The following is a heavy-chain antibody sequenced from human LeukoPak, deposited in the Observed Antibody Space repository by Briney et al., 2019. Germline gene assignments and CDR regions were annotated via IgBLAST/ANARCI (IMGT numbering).Heavy chain of an antibody. V-gene: IGHV4-59*01. D-gene: IGHD3-22*01. CDR2: MYYSGRS. CDR3: ARVRGGTGGYYSLDH. CDR1: GGSISGYY. Sequence: PSETLSLTCTVSGGSISGYYWSWIRRPPGKGLEYIGYMYYSGRSNYNPSLKSRGTISVDTSKNQFSLKLSSVTAADTAVYYCARVRGGTGGYYSLDHWGQGTLVTVSS. J-gene: IGHJ4*02.